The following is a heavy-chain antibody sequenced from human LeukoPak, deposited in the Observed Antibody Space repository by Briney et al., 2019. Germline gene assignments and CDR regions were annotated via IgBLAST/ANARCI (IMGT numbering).Heavy chain of an antibody. CDR2: MYLSGTT. V-gene: IGHV4-4*02. CDR3: AGLVGRYSSGLYYYYFDY. Sequence: SGTPSLTCTVSGDSINSLDLWSWVRQPPGKGLEWIGEMYLSGTTHSNPSVKSRVTISIDKSKNQFFLNLSSVTAADTAVYYCAGLVGRYSSGLYYYYFDYWGQGTLVTVSS. J-gene: IGHJ4*02. D-gene: IGHD3-22*01. CDR1: GDSINSLDL.